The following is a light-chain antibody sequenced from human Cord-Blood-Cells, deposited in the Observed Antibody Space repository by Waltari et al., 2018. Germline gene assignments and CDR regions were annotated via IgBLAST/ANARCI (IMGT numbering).Light chain of an antibody. CDR2: GAS. CDR3: QQYGSSPPFT. Sequence: IVLTQSPGTLSLSPGARATLSCRASQSVSSSYLAWYQQKPGQAPRLLIYGASSRATGIPDRFSGSGSGTDFTLTISRLEPEDFAVYYCQQYGSSPPFTFGPGTKVDIK. CDR1: QSVSSSY. J-gene: IGKJ3*01. V-gene: IGKV3-20*01.